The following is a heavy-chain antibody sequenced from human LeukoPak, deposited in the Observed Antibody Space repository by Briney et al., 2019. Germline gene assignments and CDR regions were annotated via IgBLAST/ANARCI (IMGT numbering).Heavy chain of an antibody. CDR3: ARASSWRAFDI. V-gene: IGHV4-59*01. J-gene: IGHJ3*02. D-gene: IGHD6-13*01. CDR1: GGSTSSYY. Sequence: SETLSLTCTVSGGSTSSYYWSWIRQPPGKGLEWIGYIYYSGSTNYNPSLKSRVTISVDTSRNHFSLKLSSVTAADTAVYYCARASSWRAFDIWGQGTMVTVSS. CDR2: IYYSGST.